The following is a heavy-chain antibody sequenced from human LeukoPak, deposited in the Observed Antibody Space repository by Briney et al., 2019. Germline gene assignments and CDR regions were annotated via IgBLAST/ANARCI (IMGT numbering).Heavy chain of an antibody. V-gene: IGHV3-21*01. CDR1: GFTFSSYS. J-gene: IGHJ3*02. CDR2: ISSSSSYI. CDR3: ARDGWFGELLYAFDI. D-gene: IGHD3-10*01. Sequence: GGSLRLSCAAAGFTFSSYSMNWVRQAPGKGLEWVSSISSSSSYIYYADSVKGRFTISRDNAKNSLYLQMNSLRAEDTAVYYCARDGWFGELLYAFDIWGQGTMVTVSS.